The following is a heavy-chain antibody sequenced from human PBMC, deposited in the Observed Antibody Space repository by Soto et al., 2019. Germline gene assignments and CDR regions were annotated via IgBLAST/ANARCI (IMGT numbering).Heavy chain of an antibody. V-gene: IGHV3-30*18. CDR1: GFTFSSYG. CDR2: ISYDGSNK. Sequence: GGSLRLSCAASGFTFSSYGMHWVRQAPGKGLEWVAVISYDGSNKYYAYYVKGRFTIARDNSKNTLYLQMNSLRAEDTAVYYCAKGLDYMNYDYYYMDVWGKGTTVTVSS. CDR3: AKGLDYMNYDYYYMDV. J-gene: IGHJ6*03. D-gene: IGHD2-2*02.